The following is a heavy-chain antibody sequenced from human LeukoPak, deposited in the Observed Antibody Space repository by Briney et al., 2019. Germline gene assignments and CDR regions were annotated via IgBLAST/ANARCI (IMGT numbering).Heavy chain of an antibody. J-gene: IGHJ3*02. CDR3: ARRGENWGIAFDI. CDR1: GGSISTSSYY. CDR2: IYYSGNT. V-gene: IGHV4-39*01. D-gene: IGHD3-16*01. Sequence: SETLSLTCTVSGGSISTSSYYWGWIRQPPGKGLEWIASIYYSGNTYYNPSLKSRVAISIDTSKNQFSLKPSSVTAADTAVYYCARRGENWGIAFDIWGQGTMVTVSS.